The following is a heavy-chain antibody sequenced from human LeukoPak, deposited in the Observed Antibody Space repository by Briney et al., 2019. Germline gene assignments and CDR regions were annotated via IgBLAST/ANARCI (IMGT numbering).Heavy chain of an antibody. D-gene: IGHD3-16*01. CDR3: ARDSRGGGPDFDS. CDR2: IYYSGTPT. J-gene: IGHJ4*02. CDR1: GDSINNYL. V-gene: IGHV4-59*01. Sequence: SETLSLTCTVSGDSINNYLGAWIRQPPGKGLECIGYIYYSGTPTSYNPSLKSRVTISIDASRNQSSLKLSSVTAADTAVYYCARDSRGGGPDFDSWGQGTLVTVSS.